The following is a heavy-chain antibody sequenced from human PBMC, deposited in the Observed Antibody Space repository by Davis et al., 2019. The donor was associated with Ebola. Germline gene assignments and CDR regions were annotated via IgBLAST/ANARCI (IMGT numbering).Heavy chain of an antibody. J-gene: IGHJ3*02. CDR1: GFTFSSYV. V-gene: IGHV3-23*01. CDR3: AKGGPWVGGYPFDI. Sequence: GESLKISCAASGFTFSSYVISWVRQAPGKGLEWVSGISGSGGRTYYAGSVEGRFTISRDNSKNTVYLQMSSLGDEDTATYYCAKGGPWVGGYPFDIWGQGTKVTVSS. CDR2: ISGSGGRT. D-gene: IGHD5-12*01.